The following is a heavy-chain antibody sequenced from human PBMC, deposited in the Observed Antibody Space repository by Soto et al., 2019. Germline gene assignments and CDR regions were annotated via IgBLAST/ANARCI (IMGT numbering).Heavy chain of an antibody. D-gene: IGHD3-10*01. Sequence: QLLQSGGGLVQPGGSLTLSCAASGFPFGTTDMSWVRQAPGEGLEWVSTIDGSGGITFYADSVKGRFTISRDNSRNTVYLQMNSLRGDDTALYYCVKNSGWFKTWGQGALVTVSS. V-gene: IGHV3-23*01. J-gene: IGHJ5*02. CDR1: GFPFGTTD. CDR2: IDGSGGIT. CDR3: VKNSGWFKT.